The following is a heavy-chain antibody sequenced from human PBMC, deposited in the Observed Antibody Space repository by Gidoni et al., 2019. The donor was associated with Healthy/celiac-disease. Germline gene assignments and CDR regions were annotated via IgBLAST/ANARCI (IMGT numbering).Heavy chain of an antibody. CDR1: GYTLTELS. D-gene: IGHD1-26*01. J-gene: IGHJ5*02. Sequence: QVQLVQSGAEVKKPGASVKVSCKVSGYTLTELSMHWVRQAPGKGLEWMGGFDPEDGETIYAQKFQGRVTMTEDTSTDTAYMELSSLRSEDTAVYYCATIRLVGATSDNWFDPWGQGTLVTVSS. CDR3: ATIRLVGATSDNWFDP. V-gene: IGHV1-24*01. CDR2: FDPEDGET.